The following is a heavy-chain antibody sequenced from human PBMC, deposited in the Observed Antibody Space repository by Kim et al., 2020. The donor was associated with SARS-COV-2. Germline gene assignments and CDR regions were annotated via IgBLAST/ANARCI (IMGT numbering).Heavy chain of an antibody. V-gene: IGHV4-59*13. D-gene: IGHD1-26*01. CDR2: IYYSGST. Sequence: SETLSLTCTVSGGSISSYYWSWIRQPPGKGLEWIGYIYYSGSTNYNPSLKSRVTISVDTCKNQFSLKLSSVTAADTAVYYCARAQNSGSYPFDYWGQGTLVTVSS. J-gene: IGHJ4*02. CDR3: ARAQNSGSYPFDY. CDR1: GGSISSYY.